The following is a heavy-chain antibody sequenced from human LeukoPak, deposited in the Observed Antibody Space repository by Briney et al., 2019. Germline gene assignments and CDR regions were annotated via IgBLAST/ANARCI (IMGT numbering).Heavy chain of an antibody. D-gene: IGHD3-9*01. V-gene: IGHV4-4*07. CDR3: ASSYYDILTGYSQVDY. CDR2: IYTSGST. J-gene: IGHJ4*02. Sequence: SETLSLTCTVSGGSISSYYWSWIRQPAGKGLEWIGRIYTSGSTNYNPSLKSRVTISVDTSKNQFSLKLSSVTAADTAVYYCASSYYDILTGYSQVDYWGQGTLVTVSS. CDR1: GGSISSYY.